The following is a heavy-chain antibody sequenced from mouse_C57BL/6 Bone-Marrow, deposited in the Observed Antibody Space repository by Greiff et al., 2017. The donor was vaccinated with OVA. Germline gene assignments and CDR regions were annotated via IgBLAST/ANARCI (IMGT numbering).Heavy chain of an antibody. CDR2: INPSNGGT. Sequence: QVQLKQPGTELVKPGASVKLSCKASGYTFTSYWMHWVKQRPGQGLEWIGNINPSNGGTNYNEKFKSKATLTVDKSSSTAYMQLSSLTSEDSAVYYCARGAIYYGNFWFAYWGQGTLVTVSA. J-gene: IGHJ3*01. V-gene: IGHV1-53*01. D-gene: IGHD2-1*01. CDR3: ARGAIYYGNFWFAY. CDR1: GYTFTSYW.